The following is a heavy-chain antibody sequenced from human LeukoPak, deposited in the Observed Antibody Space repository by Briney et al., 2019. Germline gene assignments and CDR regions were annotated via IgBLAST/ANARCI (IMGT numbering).Heavy chain of an antibody. Sequence: GGSLRLSCAASGFTFSSYAMHWVRQAPGKGLEYVSAISSNGGSTYYANSVKGRFTISRDNSKNTLYLQMNSLRAEDTAVYYCARDRYFDWFFDYWGQGTLVTVSP. J-gene: IGHJ4*02. D-gene: IGHD3-9*01. CDR3: ARDRYFDWFFDY. V-gene: IGHV3-64*01. CDR2: ISSNGGST. CDR1: GFTFSSYA.